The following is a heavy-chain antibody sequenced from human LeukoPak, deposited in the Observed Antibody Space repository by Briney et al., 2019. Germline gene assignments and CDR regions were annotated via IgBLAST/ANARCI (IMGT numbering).Heavy chain of an antibody. CDR2: INHSGST. CDR3: QGAAIFGVVIP. D-gene: IGHD3-3*01. J-gene: IGHJ5*02. V-gene: IGHV4-34*01. Sequence: EINHSGSTNYNPSLKSRVTISVDTSKNQFSLKLSSVTAADTAVYYCQGAAIFGVVIPWGQGTLVTVSS.